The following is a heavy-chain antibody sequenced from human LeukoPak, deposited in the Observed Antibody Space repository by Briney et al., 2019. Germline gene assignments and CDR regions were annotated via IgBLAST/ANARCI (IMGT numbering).Heavy chain of an antibody. CDR2: IYYSGRT. CDR3: ARGIGTINFDY. Sequence: TSETLSLTCSVSGGSISSSSYYWGWIRQPPGKGLEWIGSIYYSGRTYYNPSLKSRVTISVDTSKNQFSLKLDSVTAADTAVYYCARGIGTINFDYWGQGVLVTVSS. V-gene: IGHV4-39*07. CDR1: GGSISSSSYY. D-gene: IGHD1-7*01. J-gene: IGHJ4*02.